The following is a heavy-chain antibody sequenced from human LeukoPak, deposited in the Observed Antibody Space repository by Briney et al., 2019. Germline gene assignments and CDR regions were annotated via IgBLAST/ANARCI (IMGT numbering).Heavy chain of an antibody. Sequence: GGSLRLSCAASGFTFDDYGMSWVRRAPGKGLEWVSGIIWNGGTTGYADSVKGRFTISRDKAKNSLYLQMNSLRAEDTALYYCARAPAPRNHVLRFLEWLLHYYFDYWGQGTLVTVSS. J-gene: IGHJ4*02. CDR2: IIWNGGTT. CDR3: ARAPAPRNHVLRFLEWLLHYYFDY. V-gene: IGHV3-20*04. CDR1: GFTFDDYG. D-gene: IGHD3-3*01.